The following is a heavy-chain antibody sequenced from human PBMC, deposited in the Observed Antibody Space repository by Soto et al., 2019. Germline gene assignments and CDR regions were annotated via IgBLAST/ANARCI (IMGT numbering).Heavy chain of an antibody. CDR2: ISGSGRTT. J-gene: IGHJ4*02. Sequence: EVQLLGSGGGLAQPGGSLRLSCVASGFSFTSYAMAWFRQAPGKGLVWVSNISGSGRTTYYADSVNGRFTISRDNAKNTLFLELNSMKAEDTAVYYCAKEAGMVYAYFDYWGQGSLVTASS. V-gene: IGHV3-23*01. CDR3: AKEAGMVYAYFDY. D-gene: IGHD2-8*01. CDR1: GFSFTSYA.